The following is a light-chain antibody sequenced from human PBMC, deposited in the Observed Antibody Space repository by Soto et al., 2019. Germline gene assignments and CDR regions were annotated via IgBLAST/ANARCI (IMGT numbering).Light chain of an antibody. CDR2: DAS. J-gene: IGKJ3*01. Sequence: DIPMTQSPSSLSASVGDRVTITCQASQDIRNYLNWYQQKPGKAPKLLIYDASNLETGVPSRFSGSGSGTDFTFTISSLQPEDIATYYCQQYDNLRLFTFGPGTKVEIK. CDR1: QDIRNY. V-gene: IGKV1-33*01. CDR3: QQYDNLRLFT.